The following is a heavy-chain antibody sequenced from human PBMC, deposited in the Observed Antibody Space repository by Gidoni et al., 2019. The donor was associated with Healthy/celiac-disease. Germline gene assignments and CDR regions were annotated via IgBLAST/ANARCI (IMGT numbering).Heavy chain of an antibody. Sequence: EVQLVESGGGLVQPGGSLSLSCAASGFTFSSYDMHWVRQATGKGLEWVSAIGTAGDTYYPGSVKGRFTISRENAKNSLYLQMNSLRAGDTAVYYCARATGVYDYGMDVGGQGTTVTVSS. CDR1: GFTFSSYD. V-gene: IGHV3-13*01. D-gene: IGHD4-17*01. CDR3: ARATGVYDYGMDV. CDR2: IGTAGDT. J-gene: IGHJ6*02.